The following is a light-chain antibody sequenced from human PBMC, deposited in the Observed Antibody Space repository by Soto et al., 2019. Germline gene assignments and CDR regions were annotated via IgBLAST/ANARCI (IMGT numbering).Light chain of an antibody. CDR3: QQYGRSPFT. V-gene: IGKV3-20*01. CDR1: QSVSSSY. J-gene: IGKJ3*01. CDR2: GAS. Sequence: EIVLTHSPGIFSLSPGERASLSFRSSQSVSSSYLAWYQQKPGQAPRLLIYGASSRATGIPDRFSGSGSGTDFTLTISRLEPEDFAVYSCQQYGRSPFTFGPGTRWIS.